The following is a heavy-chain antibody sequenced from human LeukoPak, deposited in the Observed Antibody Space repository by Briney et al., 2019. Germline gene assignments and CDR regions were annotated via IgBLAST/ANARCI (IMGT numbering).Heavy chain of an antibody. CDR1: VGSFSGYY. D-gene: IGHD6-13*01. CDR2: VNHSGST. J-gene: IGHJ4*02. Sequence: SETLSLTCAVYVGSFSGYYWSWVRQPPGKGLEWIGEVNHSGSTNYNPSLTRRGTISVYTPNNQFPLKLSSVTAADTAVYYCAVLAAAYRYFDYWGQGTLVTVPS. CDR3: AVLAAAYRYFDY. V-gene: IGHV4-34*01.